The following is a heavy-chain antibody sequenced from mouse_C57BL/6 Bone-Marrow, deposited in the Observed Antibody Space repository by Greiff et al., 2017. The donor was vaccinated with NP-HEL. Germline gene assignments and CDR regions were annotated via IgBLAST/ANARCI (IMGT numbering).Heavy chain of an antibody. D-gene: IGHD2-5*01. CDR1: GFTFSSHG. Sequence: EVQPVESGGDLVKPGGSLKLSCAAPGFTFSSHGMSWVRQTPDKRLEWVATISSGGSYTYYPDSVKGRFTISRDTAKNTLYLQMSSLKSDDTAMYYCARHYYSNYCDYWGQGTTLTVSS. CDR3: ARHYYSNYCDY. J-gene: IGHJ2*01. CDR2: ISSGGSYT. V-gene: IGHV5-6*01.